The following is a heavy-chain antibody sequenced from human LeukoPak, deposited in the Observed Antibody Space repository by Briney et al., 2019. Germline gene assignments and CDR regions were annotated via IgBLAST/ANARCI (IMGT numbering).Heavy chain of an antibody. CDR2: ISSSSSYI. V-gene: IGHV3-21*01. J-gene: IGHJ4*02. D-gene: IGHD6-19*01. Sequence: GGSLRLSCAASGFTFSSYSMNWVRQAPGKGLEWVSSISSSSSYIYYADSVKGRFTISRDNAKNSLYLQMNSLRAEDTAVYYCARVIAVAGTLLFDYWGQGTLVTVSS. CDR1: GFTFSSYS. CDR3: ARVIAVAGTLLFDY.